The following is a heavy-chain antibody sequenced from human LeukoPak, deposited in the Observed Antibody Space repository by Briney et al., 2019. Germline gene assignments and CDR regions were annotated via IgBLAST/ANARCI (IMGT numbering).Heavy chain of an antibody. CDR3: ARVGYYGVVRIFDY. CDR1: GGSISSVSFN. CDR2: IYTSGST. J-gene: IGHJ4*02. V-gene: IGHV4-61*02. Sequence: PSETLSLTCTVSGGSISSVSFNWSWIRQPAGNGLKWIGRIYTSGSTNYNPSLKSRVTISVDTSKNQFSLKLSSVTAADTAVYYCARVGYYGVVRIFDYWGQGTLVTVSS. D-gene: IGHD3-10*01.